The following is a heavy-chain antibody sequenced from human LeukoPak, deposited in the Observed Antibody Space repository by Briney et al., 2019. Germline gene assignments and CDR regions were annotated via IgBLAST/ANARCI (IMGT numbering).Heavy chain of an antibody. Sequence: SVKVSCKASGGTFSSYAISWVRQAPGQGLEWMGRIIPIFGIANYAQKFQGRVTITADKSTSTAYMELRSLRSEDTAVYYCARDSHYSNYVYYYYGMDVWGQGTTVTVSS. CDR2: IIPIFGIA. D-gene: IGHD4-11*01. J-gene: IGHJ6*02. V-gene: IGHV1-69*04. CDR1: GGTFSSYA. CDR3: ARDSHYSNYVYYYYGMDV.